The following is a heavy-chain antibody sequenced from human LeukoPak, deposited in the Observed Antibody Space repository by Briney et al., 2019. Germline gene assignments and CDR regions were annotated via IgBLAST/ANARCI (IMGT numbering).Heavy chain of an antibody. CDR3: ARRVGYYGSGNYFYYMDV. D-gene: IGHD3-10*01. CDR1: GFIFSSYA. Sequence: PGGSLRHSCTTSGFIFSSYAMHWVRQAPGMGLEHVSAISSNGGSTNYANFVKGRFTISRDNSKNTLYLQMGSLRPEDMAVYYCARRVGYYGSGNYFYYMDVWGKGTTVTVSS. CDR2: ISSNGGST. J-gene: IGHJ6*03. V-gene: IGHV3-64*01.